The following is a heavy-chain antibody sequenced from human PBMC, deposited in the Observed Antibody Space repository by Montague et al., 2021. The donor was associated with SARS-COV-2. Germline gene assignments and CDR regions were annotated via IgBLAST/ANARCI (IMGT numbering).Heavy chain of an antibody. D-gene: IGHD3-9*01. CDR2: IYDSDTT. J-gene: IGHJ4*02. V-gene: IGHV4-61*01. CDR1: GGSVISDTYF. Sequence: SETLSLTCTVSGGSVISDTYFWSWIRQPPGKGLEWIAYIYDSDTTNNNPPFWSRVSMSSDRSKNQFSLKLTSVTPADTAVYYCARAANILSGFYNHPFEYWGQGILVTVSS. CDR3: ARAANILSGFYNHPFEY.